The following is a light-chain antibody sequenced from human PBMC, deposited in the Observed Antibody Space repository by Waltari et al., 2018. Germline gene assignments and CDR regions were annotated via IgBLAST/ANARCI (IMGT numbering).Light chain of an antibody. J-gene: IGKJ4*01. CDR2: EAS. CDR1: QSVSSD. CDR3: QQYNNWPPLT. Sequence: EILNTQSPGTLSVSPGERATLSCRASQSVSSDLAWYQQKPGQAPRLLIYEASTRATGIPDRFSGRGSGTEFTLTISSLQPEDFGLYYCQQYNNWPPLTFGGGTKVEIK. V-gene: IGKV3-15*01.